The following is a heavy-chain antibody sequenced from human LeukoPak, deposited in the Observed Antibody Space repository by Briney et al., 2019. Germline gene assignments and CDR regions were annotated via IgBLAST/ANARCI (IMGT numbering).Heavy chain of an antibody. D-gene: IGHD2-21*01. J-gene: IGHJ3*02. CDR2: ISSSSSNI. CDR1: GFIFSSYS. V-gene: IGHV3-48*01. Sequence: GGSLRLSCAASGFIFSSYSMNWVRQAPGEGVEWVSYISSSSSNIKYADSVKGRFTISRDNAMNSLYLQMNSLRAEDTAVYYCARDYSHAFDIWGQGTMVTVSS. CDR3: ARDYSHAFDI.